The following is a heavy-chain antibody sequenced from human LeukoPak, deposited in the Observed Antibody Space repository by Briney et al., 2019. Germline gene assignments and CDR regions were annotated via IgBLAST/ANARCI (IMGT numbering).Heavy chain of an antibody. D-gene: IGHD3-22*01. V-gene: IGHV3-23*01. Sequence: GGSLRLSCAASGFTFSSYAMSWVRQAPGKGLELVSGISGSGGTTYYADSVKGRFTISRDNSKNTLYLQLNSLRAEDTAIYYCAKDLTYYYDSTGYYFDYWGQGTLVTVSS. CDR2: ISGSGGTT. J-gene: IGHJ4*02. CDR3: AKDLTYYYDSTGYYFDY. CDR1: GFTFSSYA.